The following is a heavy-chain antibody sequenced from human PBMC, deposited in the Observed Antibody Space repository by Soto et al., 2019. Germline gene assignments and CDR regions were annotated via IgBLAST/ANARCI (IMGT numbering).Heavy chain of an antibody. CDR3: ARRITIFGVVTYYYYGMDV. Sequence: PGGSLRLSCTASGFTFGDYAMSWFRQAPGKGLEWVSYISSSSSTIYYADSVKGRFTISRDNAKNSLYLQMNSLRDEDTAVYYCARRITIFGVVTYYYYGMDVWGQGTTVTVSS. D-gene: IGHD3-3*01. V-gene: IGHV3-48*02. CDR1: GFTFGDYA. CDR2: ISSSSSTI. J-gene: IGHJ6*02.